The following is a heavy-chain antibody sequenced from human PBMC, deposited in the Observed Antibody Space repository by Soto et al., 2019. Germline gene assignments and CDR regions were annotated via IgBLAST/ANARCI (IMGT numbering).Heavy chain of an antibody. D-gene: IGHD1-20*01. CDR2: INAGNGNT. J-gene: IGHJ4*02. Sequence: GASVKVSCKASGYTFTSYAMHWVRQSPGQRLEWMVWINAGNGNTKYSQKVQGRVTITRDTSASTAYMELSSLRSEDTAVYYCARGITLPTPLDYWGQGTLVTVSS. CDR1: GYTFTSYA. V-gene: IGHV1-3*01. CDR3: ARGITLPTPLDY.